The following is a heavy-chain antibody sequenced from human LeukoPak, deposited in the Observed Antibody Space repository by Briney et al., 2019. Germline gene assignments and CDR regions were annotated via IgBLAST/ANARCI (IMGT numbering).Heavy chain of an antibody. V-gene: IGHV3-74*01. Sequence: PGGSLRLSCSAPGFTLRTYWMHWVRQAPGKGLVWVSRVSADGSSTTYADSVKGRFTISRDNAKNTLYLQINSLRVEDTAIYYCARGPISSNPGTWGQGTLVTVSS. J-gene: IGHJ5*02. CDR2: VSADGSST. CDR3: ARGPISSNPGT. D-gene: IGHD2-2*01. CDR1: GFTLRTYW.